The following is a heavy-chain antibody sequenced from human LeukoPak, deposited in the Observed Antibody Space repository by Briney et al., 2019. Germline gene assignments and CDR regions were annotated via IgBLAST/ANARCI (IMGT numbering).Heavy chain of an antibody. Sequence: GGSLRLSCAASGLTFSIYAMSWVRQAPGKGLQWVSTITDSGGSTHCSDSVKGRFTISRDNSRNTLYLQMNSLRAEDTAVYYCAKDRFTIFGAVSGFDYWGQGTLVTVSS. CDR2: ITDSGGST. CDR3: AKDRFTIFGAVSGFDY. D-gene: IGHD3-3*01. J-gene: IGHJ4*02. V-gene: IGHV3-23*01. CDR1: GLTFSIYA.